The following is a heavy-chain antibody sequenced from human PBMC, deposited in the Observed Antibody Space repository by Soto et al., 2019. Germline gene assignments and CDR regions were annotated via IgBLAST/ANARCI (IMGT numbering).Heavy chain of an antibody. D-gene: IGHD2-2*01. CDR2: IYYSGST. CDR3: AGGCRYQPLRYSVYSPQEWLHS. J-gene: IGHJ5*01. Sequence: PSKPLSLTCTVSGGSIGSGGYYWSGIRQHPGKGLEWIGYIYYSGSTYYNPSLKSRVTISVDTSKNQFSLKLSSVTAADTAVYYCAGGCRYQPLRYSVYSPQEWLHSWGQATLLTVSS. CDR1: GGSIGSGGYY. V-gene: IGHV4-31*03.